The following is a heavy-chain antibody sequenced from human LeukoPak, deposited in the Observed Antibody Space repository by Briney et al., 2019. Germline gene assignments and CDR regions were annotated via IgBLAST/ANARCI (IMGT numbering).Heavy chain of an antibody. V-gene: IGHV4-34*01. D-gene: IGHD3-22*01. CDR1: GGSFSGYY. CDR3: ARARGYVDS. J-gene: IGHJ4*02. CDR2: INHSGST. Sequence: SETLSLTCAVYGGSFSGYYWSWIRQPPGKGLEWIGEINHSGSTNYNPSLKSRVTISVDTSKNQFSLKLSSVTAADTAVYYCARARGYVDSWGQGTPVTVSS.